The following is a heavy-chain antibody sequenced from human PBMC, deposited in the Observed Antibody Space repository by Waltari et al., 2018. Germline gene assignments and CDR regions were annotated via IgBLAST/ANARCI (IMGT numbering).Heavy chain of an antibody. CDR2: IRRKAYGGTT. V-gene: IGHV3-49*03. CDR1: GFTFGDYA. Sequence: EVQLVESGGGLVPPGRSLRLSCTASGFTFGDYAMRWFRRSPGKGLEWVGFIRRKAYGGTTEYAASVKGRFTISRDDSKSIAYLQMNSLKTEDTAVYYCTRVPLYNWNPIVDYWGQGTLVTVSS. CDR3: TRVPLYNWNPIVDY. D-gene: IGHD1-20*01. J-gene: IGHJ4*02.